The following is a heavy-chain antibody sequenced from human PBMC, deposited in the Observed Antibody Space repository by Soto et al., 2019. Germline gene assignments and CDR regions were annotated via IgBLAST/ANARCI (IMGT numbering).Heavy chain of an antibody. V-gene: IGHV2-5*02. Sequence: QITLKESGPTLVRPTQTLTLTCAFSGFSLSTSGVGVGWIRQPPGKAPEWLAVIYWDDSKHYSPSLRSRLTITKDTSKNQVVLTMTNMEPMDTGTYYCAHKGPEDWPLDYWGQGTLVTVSS. D-gene: IGHD3-9*01. CDR3: AHKGPEDWPLDY. CDR1: GFSLSTSGVG. J-gene: IGHJ4*02. CDR2: IYWDDSK.